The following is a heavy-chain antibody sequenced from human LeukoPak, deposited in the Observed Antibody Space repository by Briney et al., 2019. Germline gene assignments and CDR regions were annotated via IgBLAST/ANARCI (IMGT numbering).Heavy chain of an antibody. CDR3: ARGDAGGYAFHI. D-gene: IGHD1-1*01. CDR1: GFTFTIFG. V-gene: IGHV3-48*01. CDR2: IDARSGIT. Sequence: PGGSLRLSCAASGFTFTIFGMNWVRQAPGKGPEWVSYIDARSGITYYADSVQGRFTISRDNAKESVFLQMNRLRVDDTAVYYCARGDAGGYAFHIWGQGTMVTVSS. J-gene: IGHJ3*02.